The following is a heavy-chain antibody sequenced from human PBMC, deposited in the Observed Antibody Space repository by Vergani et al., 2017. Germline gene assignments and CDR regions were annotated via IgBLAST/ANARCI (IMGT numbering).Heavy chain of an antibody. V-gene: IGHV3-23*01. D-gene: IGHD2-15*01. Sequence: EVQLLESGGGLVQPGGSLRLSCAASGFPFSSYAMSWVRPAPGKGLEWVSAISGSGGSTYYADAVKGRFTRSRDNSKNTLYLQMNSLRAEDTAVYYCAKAAYCSDGSCYREMGDAFDIWGQGTMVTVSS. J-gene: IGHJ3*02. CDR2: ISGSGGST. CDR1: GFPFSSYA. CDR3: AKAAYCSDGSCYREMGDAFDI.